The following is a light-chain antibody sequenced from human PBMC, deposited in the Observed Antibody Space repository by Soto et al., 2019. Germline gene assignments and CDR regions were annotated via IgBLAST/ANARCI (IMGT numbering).Light chain of an antibody. CDR1: HSVTSNY. V-gene: IGKV3-20*01. J-gene: IGKJ2*01. Sequence: EIVLTQSPDTLALSPGERATLSCRPSHSVTSNYLAWYQQKPGQAPRLLIFGISSRSTGIPDRFSGSGSGTDFTLTTARLEPEDFAVYSCQQYGSSYAFGQGTKLEIK. CDR3: QQYGSSYA. CDR2: GIS.